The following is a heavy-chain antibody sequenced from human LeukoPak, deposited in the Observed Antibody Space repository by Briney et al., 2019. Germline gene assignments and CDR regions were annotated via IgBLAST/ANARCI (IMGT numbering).Heavy chain of an antibody. CDR1: GFTFSSYG. Sequence: GGSLRLSCAASGFTFSSYGMSWVRQAPGKGLEWVSSISSSSSYIYYADSVKGRFTISRDNAKNSLYLQMNSLRAEDTAVYYCAREGVYYYGSGSFYFDYWGQGTLVTVSS. CDR3: AREGVYYYGSGSFYFDY. J-gene: IGHJ4*02. D-gene: IGHD3-10*01. CDR2: ISSSSSYI. V-gene: IGHV3-21*01.